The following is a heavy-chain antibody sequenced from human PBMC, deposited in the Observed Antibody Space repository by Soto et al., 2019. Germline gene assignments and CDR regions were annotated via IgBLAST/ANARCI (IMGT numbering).Heavy chain of an antibody. J-gene: IGHJ4*02. CDR3: ARFSGALLDY. Sequence: PSETLSLTCTVSGGSISSGGYYWSWIRQHPGKGLEEIGYIYYGGSTYYNPALKSRVTISVYTSKNQFSLKLSSVTAADTAVYYCARFSGALLDYWAQGTLVPVSS. CDR2: IYYGGST. D-gene: IGHD3-10*01. V-gene: IGHV4-31*03. CDR1: GGSISSGGYY.